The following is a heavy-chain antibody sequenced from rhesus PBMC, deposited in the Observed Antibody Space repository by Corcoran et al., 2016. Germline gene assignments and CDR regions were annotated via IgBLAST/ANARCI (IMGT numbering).Heavy chain of an antibody. D-gene: IGHD6-25*01. CDR3: ARDREYSGNWYFDS. Sequence: QVQLQASGPGLLKPSETLSLTCAVSGGSISGDYGWGWTRQPPGKGLEWIGSFYSSSENTYYNPSLKSRVTISTDTSKNQFSLKLNSVTAADTAVYYCARDREYSGNWYFDSWGQGVLVTVSS. V-gene: IGHV4S7*01. CDR1: GGSISGDYG. CDR2: FYSSSENT. J-gene: IGHJ4*01.